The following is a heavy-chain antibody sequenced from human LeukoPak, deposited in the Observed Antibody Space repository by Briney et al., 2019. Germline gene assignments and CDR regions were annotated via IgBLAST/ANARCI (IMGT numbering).Heavy chain of an antibody. V-gene: IGHV1-18*01. Sequence: ASVKVSCRTSGYTFTNYGVSWVRQAPGQGLEWMGWISAYNGYTNYAQKLQVRVTMTTDTSTSTAYMELRSLTSDDTAVYYCARDKAVTTELTQYFQHWGQGTLVTVSS. CDR2: ISAYNGYT. CDR1: GYTFTNYG. CDR3: ARDKAVTTELTQYFQH. D-gene: IGHD4-11*01. J-gene: IGHJ1*01.